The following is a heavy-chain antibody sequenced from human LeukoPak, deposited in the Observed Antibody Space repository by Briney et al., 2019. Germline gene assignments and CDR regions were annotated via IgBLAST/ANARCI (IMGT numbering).Heavy chain of an antibody. V-gene: IGHV3-48*03. CDR3: ARGPTYYYDSSGYPY. CDR2: ISSSGRTT. CDR1: GFTFSSYE. Sequence: GGSLRLSCAASGFTFSSYEMNWVRQAPGKGLEWASYISSSGRTTHYADSVKGRSTISRDNAKNSLYLQMNSLRAEDTAVYYCARGPTYYYDSSGYPYWGQGTLVTVSS. J-gene: IGHJ4*02. D-gene: IGHD3-22*01.